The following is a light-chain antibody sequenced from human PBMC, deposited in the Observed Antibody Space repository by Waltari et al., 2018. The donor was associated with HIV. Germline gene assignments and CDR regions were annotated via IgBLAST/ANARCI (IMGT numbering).Light chain of an antibody. CDR2: AVS. J-gene: IGKJ2*03. CDR1: QAITDD. Sequence: DIQMTQSPSSLSASVGDRVTVTCRASQAITDDLGWFQQKPGRAPQRLIYAVSSLQSGVPSRFSGSGSGTEFTLTISRLQAEDSATYYCLQHESFPYSFGQGTKLEIK. CDR3: LQHESFPYS. V-gene: IGKV1-17*01.